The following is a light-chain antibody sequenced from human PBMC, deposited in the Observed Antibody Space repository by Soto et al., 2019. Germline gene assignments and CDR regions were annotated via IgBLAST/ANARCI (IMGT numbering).Light chain of an antibody. CDR2: GAS. CDR3: QQYNKSSPIT. J-gene: IGKJ5*01. Sequence: PGTLSAFPGHMSTLPCRVSKGDSNNIAWYQQRPGQAPRLLIYGASSRADGVPIRFSGSGSGTEFTLTITSLQSEDFAVYYCQQYNKSSPITFGQGTRLEIK. V-gene: IGKV3D-15*01. CDR1: KGDSNN.